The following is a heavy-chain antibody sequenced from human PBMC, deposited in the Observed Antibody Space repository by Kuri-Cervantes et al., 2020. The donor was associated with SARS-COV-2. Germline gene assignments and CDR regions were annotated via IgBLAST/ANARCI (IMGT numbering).Heavy chain of an antibody. CDR1: GFTFSSYS. J-gene: IGHJ5*02. D-gene: IGHD4-11*01. Sequence: GGSLRLSCAASGFTFSSYSMNWVRQAPGKGLEWVSSISSSSSSYIYYADSVKGRFTISRDNAKNSLYLQMNSLRAEDTAVYYCARSFTVTDPFGPWGQGTLVTVSS. V-gene: IGHV3-21*01. CDR2: ISSSSSSYI. CDR3: ARSFTVTDPFGP.